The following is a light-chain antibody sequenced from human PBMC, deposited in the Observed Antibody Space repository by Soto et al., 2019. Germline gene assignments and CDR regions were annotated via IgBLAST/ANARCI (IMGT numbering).Light chain of an antibody. CDR3: SSYASSSSPYVV. CDR1: SSDVGGYNY. V-gene: IGLV2-14*01. J-gene: IGLJ2*01. CDR2: AVS. Sequence: ALTQPASVSGSPGQSITISCTGTSSDVGGYNYVSWYQQHPGMAPKLMIYAVSNRPSGVSNRFSGSKSGNTASLTISGLQAEDEAHYYCSSYASSSSPYVVFGGGTKLTVL.